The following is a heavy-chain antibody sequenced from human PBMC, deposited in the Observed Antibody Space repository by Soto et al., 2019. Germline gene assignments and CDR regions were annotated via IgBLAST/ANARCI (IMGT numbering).Heavy chain of an antibody. CDR1: GGTFSSYA. Sequence: QVQLVQSGAEVKKPGSSVKVSCKASGGTFSSYAISWVRQAPGQGLEWMGGIIPIFGTANYAQKFQGRVTITADESTSTAYMELSSLRSEDTAVYYCARIPYYYDSSEPIRGYYFDYWGQGTLVTVSS. J-gene: IGHJ4*02. V-gene: IGHV1-69*12. CDR2: IIPIFGTA. D-gene: IGHD3-22*01. CDR3: ARIPYYYDSSEPIRGYYFDY.